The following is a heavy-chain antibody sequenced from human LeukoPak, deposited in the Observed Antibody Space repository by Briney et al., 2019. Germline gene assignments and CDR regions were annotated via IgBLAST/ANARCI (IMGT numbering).Heavy chain of an antibody. CDR2: IYYSGST. J-gene: IGHJ5*02. V-gene: IGHV4-61*05. Sequence: SETLSLTCTVSGGSISSSNYYWGWIRQPPGKGLEWIGYIYYSGSTNYNPSLKSRVTISVDTSKNQFSLKLSSVTAADTAMYYCARGGWRSEENWFDPWGQGTLVTVSS. CDR3: ARGGWRSEENWFDP. D-gene: IGHD2-15*01. CDR1: GGSISSSNYY.